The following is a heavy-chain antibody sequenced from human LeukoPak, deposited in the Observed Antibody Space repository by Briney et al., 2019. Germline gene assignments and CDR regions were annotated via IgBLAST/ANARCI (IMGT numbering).Heavy chain of an antibody. CDR3: ARDAYYDYVWGSYRLGRGAFDI. V-gene: IGHV3-30-3*01. CDR1: GFTFSSYA. Sequence: GGSLRLSCAASGFTFSSYAMHWVRQAPGKGLEWVAVISYDGSNKYYADSVEGRFTISRDNSKNTLYLQMNSLRAEDTAVYYCARDAYYDYVWGSYRLGRGAFDIWGQGTMVTVSS. D-gene: IGHD3-16*02. CDR2: ISYDGSNK. J-gene: IGHJ3*02.